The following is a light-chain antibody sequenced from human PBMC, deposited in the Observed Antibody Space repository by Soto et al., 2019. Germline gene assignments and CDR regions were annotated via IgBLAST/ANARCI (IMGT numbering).Light chain of an antibody. CDR3: SSYTSSSTLV. V-gene: IGLV2-14*01. Sequence: QSVLTQPASVSGSPGQSITISCTGTSSDVGGYNYVSWYQQYPGRAPKLMIYEVRNRPSGVSDRFSGSKSGNTASLTISGLRAEDEANYYCSSYTSSSTLVFGGGTKLTVL. CDR2: EVR. CDR1: SSDVGGYNY. J-gene: IGLJ2*01.